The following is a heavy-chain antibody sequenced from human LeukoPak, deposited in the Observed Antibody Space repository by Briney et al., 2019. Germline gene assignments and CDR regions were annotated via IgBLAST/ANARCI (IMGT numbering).Heavy chain of an antibody. D-gene: IGHD2/OR15-2a*01. CDR1: GGTFSSYT. Sequence: SVKVSCKASGGTFSSYTISWVRQAPGQGLEWMGRIIPILGIANYAQKFQGRVTITADKSTSTAYMELSSLRSQDTAVYYCARHKEVGDYYYFDYWGQGTLVTVSS. CDR2: IIPILGIA. J-gene: IGHJ4*02. CDR3: ARHKEVGDYYYFDY. V-gene: IGHV1-69*02.